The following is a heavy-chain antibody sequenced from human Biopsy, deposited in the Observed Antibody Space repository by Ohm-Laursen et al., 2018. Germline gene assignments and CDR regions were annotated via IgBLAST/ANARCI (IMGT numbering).Heavy chain of an antibody. V-gene: IGHV2-5*02. CDR1: GFSLNTGGVG. Sequence: TQTLTLTGTFSGFSLNTGGVGMGWIRQPPGKALQWLALVYWDDDKRYSPTLKNRLTITKDTSQNQVVLTMTSMEPVDTGTYYCAHSAGSDGFNVDFDYWGQGTLVTVPS. D-gene: IGHD5-24*01. J-gene: IGHJ4*02. CDR2: VYWDDDK. CDR3: AHSAGSDGFNVDFDY.